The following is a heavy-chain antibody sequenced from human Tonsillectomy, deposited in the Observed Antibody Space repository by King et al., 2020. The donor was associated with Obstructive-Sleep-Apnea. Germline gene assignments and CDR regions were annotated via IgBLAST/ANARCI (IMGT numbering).Heavy chain of an antibody. CDR2: ICRGDSDT. Sequence: QLVQSGAEVKKPGESLKISCKGSGYTFTTYWIGCARQMPGKGLEWMGIICRGDSDTRYSPSFQGQVTISADKSISTAYLQWSSLKASDTAMYYCARRPVRNAAPDAFDIWGQGTMVTVSS. CDR3: ARRPVRNAAPDAFDI. J-gene: IGHJ3*02. V-gene: IGHV5-51*01. D-gene: IGHD6-13*01. CDR1: GYTFTTYW.